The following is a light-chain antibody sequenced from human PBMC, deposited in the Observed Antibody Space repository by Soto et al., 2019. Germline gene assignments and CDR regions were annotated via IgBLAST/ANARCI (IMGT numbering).Light chain of an antibody. CDR1: SSDLGSYNL. CDR3: CSYAGRGPFYV. J-gene: IGLJ1*01. Sequence: QSVLTQPASVSGSPGQSITVSCTGTSSDLGSYNLVSWYQQHPGKAPKLMIYEGSKRPSGVSNRFSASKSGNTASLTISGLQAEDEADYFCCSYAGRGPFYVFGSGTKSPS. CDR2: EGS. V-gene: IGLV2-23*01.